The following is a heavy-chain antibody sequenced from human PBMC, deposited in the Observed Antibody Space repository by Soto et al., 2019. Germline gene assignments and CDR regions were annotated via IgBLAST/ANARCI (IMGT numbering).Heavy chain of an antibody. V-gene: IGHV1-8*01. CDR3: ARVRFLGYSSTTTIKCAFDI. J-gene: IGHJ3*02. CDR1: GYTFTSYD. Sequence: ASVKVSCKASGYTFTSYDINWVRQATGQGLEWMGWMNPNSGNTGYAQKFQGRVTMTRNTSISTAYMELSSLRSEDTAVYYCARVRFLGYSSTTTIKCAFDIWGQGTMVTVSS. CDR2: MNPNSGNT. D-gene: IGHD6-19*01.